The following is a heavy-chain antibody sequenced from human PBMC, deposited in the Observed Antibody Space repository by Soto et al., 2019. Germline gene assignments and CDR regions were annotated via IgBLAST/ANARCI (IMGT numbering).Heavy chain of an antibody. CDR1: ASSISSAYF. CDR2: IFHTGGT. V-gene: IGHV4-38-2*01. Sequence: PSETLSLTCAVSASSISSAYFWSWIRQPPGKGLEWIATIFHTGGTYYNPSLKSRVTISVDTSNNQFSLRLNSVTAADTALYFCARTWLAGGTPADAFDIWGQGTMVTVSS. D-gene: IGHD2-15*01. CDR3: ARTWLAGGTPADAFDI. J-gene: IGHJ3*02.